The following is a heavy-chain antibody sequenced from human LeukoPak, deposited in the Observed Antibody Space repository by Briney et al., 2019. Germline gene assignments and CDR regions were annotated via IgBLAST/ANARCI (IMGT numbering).Heavy chain of an antibody. CDR3: AKARYCSGGSCDTIDY. CDR1: GFTFDDYA. CDR2: ISGDGGST. D-gene: IGHD2-15*01. Sequence: PGGSLRLSCAASGFTFDDYAMHWVRQAPGKGLEWVSLISGDGGSTYYADSVKGRFTISRDNSKNSLYLQMNSLRTEGTALYCCAKARYCSGGSCDTIDYWGQGTLVTVSS. V-gene: IGHV3-43*02. J-gene: IGHJ4*02.